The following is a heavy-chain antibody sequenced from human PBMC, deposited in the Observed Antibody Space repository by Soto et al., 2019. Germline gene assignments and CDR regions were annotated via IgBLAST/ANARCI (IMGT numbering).Heavy chain of an antibody. CDR2: INHSGST. Sequence: TLSLTCAVYGGSFSGYYWSWIRQPPGKGLEWIGEINHSGSTNYNPSLKSRVTISVDTSKNQFSLKLSSVTAADTAVYYGARAEFLGGVAAPRTDAFDIGGQEKMVTVS. D-gene: IGHD2-15*01. J-gene: IGHJ3*02. CDR3: ARAEFLGGVAAPRTDAFDI. V-gene: IGHV4-34*01. CDR1: GGSFSGYY.